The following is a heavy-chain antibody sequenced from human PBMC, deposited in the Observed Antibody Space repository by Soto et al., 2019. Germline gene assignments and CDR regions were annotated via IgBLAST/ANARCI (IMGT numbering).Heavy chain of an antibody. D-gene: IGHD2-15*01. CDR3: ARCPAATRVFDP. V-gene: IGHV4-30-4*01. CDR1: GGSISSGDYY. CDR2: IYYSGST. Sequence: PSETLSLTCTVSGGSISSGDYYWSWIRQPPGKGLEWIGYIYYSGSTYYNPSLKSRVTISVDTSKNQFSLKLSSVTAADTAVYYCARCPAATRVFDPWGQGTLVTVSS. J-gene: IGHJ5*02.